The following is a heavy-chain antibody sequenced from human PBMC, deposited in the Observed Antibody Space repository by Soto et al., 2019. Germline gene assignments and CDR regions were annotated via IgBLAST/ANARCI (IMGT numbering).Heavy chain of an antibody. CDR3: ARDGGTLWFGELVRAFHI. J-gene: IGHJ3*02. CDR1: GFTFSSYS. CDR2: ISSSSSYI. D-gene: IGHD3-10*01. Sequence: EVQLVESGGGLVKPGGSLRLSCAASGFTFSSYSMNWVRQAPGKGLEWVSSISSSSSYIYYADSVKGRFTISRDNAKNSLYRQMNSLRAEDTAVYYCARDGGTLWFGELVRAFHIWGQGTMVTVSS. V-gene: IGHV3-21*01.